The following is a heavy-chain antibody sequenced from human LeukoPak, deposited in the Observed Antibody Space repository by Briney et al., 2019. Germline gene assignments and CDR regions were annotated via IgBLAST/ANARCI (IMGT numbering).Heavy chain of an antibody. CDR2: ISSSGSTI. CDR1: GFTFSDYY. Sequence: PGGSLRLSCAASGFTFSDYYMSWLRQAPGKGLEWVSYISSSGSTIYYADPVKGRFTISRDNAKNSLYLQMNSLRAEDTAVYYCARGTLGSGRVPRNWLDPWGQGTLVTVSS. D-gene: IGHD3-10*01. J-gene: IGHJ5*02. V-gene: IGHV3-11*01. CDR3: ARGTLGSGRVPRNWLDP.